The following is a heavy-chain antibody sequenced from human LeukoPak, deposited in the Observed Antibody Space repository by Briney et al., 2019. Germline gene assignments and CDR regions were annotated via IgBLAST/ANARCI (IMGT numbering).Heavy chain of an antibody. Sequence: GESLKISCKGSGYRFTDYWIGWVRQMPGKGLEWMGIIYSPSFQGQATISADKSINTAHLQWSSLKASDTAMYYCARGAAGTTPDYYYFGLDVWGQGTTVRVSS. CDR1: GYRFTDYW. J-gene: IGHJ6*02. CDR3: ARGAAGTTPDYYYFGLDV. CDR2: I. V-gene: IGHV5-51*01. D-gene: IGHD1-7*01.